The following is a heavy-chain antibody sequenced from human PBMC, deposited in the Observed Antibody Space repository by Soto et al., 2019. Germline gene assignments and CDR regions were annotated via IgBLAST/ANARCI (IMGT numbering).Heavy chain of an antibody. Sequence: QVQLVHSGAAVKKPGSSVKVSCKASGGTFSSYPISWVRQAPGQGLEWMGRIIPILGIANYAQKFQGRVTITADKSTSTAYMELSSLRSEDTAVYYCARAWYSSSSGHFDYWGQGTLVTVSS. V-gene: IGHV1-69*04. D-gene: IGHD6-6*01. J-gene: IGHJ4*02. CDR2: IIPILGIA. CDR3: ARAWYSSSSGHFDY. CDR1: GGTFSSYP.